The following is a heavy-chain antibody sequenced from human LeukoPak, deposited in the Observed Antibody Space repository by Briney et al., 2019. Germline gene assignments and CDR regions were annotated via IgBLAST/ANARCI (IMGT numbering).Heavy chain of an antibody. CDR1: GGSISSYY. CDR3: ARDGSGSYYGDAFDI. Sequence: SETLSLTCTVSGGSISSYYWSWIRQPAGEGLEWIGRIYTSGSTNYNPSLKSRVTMSVDTSKNQFSLKLSSVTAADTAVYYCARDGSGSYYGDAFDIWGQGTMVTVSS. D-gene: IGHD1-26*01. CDR2: IYTSGST. J-gene: IGHJ3*02. V-gene: IGHV4-4*07.